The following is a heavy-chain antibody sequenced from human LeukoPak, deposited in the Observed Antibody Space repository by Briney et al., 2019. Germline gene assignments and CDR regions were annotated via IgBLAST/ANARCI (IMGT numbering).Heavy chain of an antibody. CDR1: GFTFSSYA. J-gene: IGHJ6*03. CDR3: AKDLSYDFWSGLTYYMDV. Sequence: GGSLRLSCAVSGFTFSSYAMSWVRQAPGKGLEWVLAISGSGGSTYYADSVKGRFTISRDNSKNTLYLQMNSLRAEDTAVYYCAKDLSYDFWSGLTYYMDVWGKGTTVTVSS. CDR2: ISGSGGST. D-gene: IGHD3-3*01. V-gene: IGHV3-23*01.